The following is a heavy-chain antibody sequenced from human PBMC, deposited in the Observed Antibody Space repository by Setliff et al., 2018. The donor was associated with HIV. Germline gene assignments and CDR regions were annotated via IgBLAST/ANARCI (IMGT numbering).Heavy chain of an antibody. J-gene: IGHJ4*02. CDR2: IFYSGST. CDR1: GGSVTDISYY. Sequence: SETLSLTCTVSGGSVTDISYYWAWIRQPPGKGLQWVGTIFYSGSTYYNPSLKSRVTISVDTSKNQFSLRLNSVTAADTAVYYCVRMEATRPPRGLDYWGPGTLVTSPQ. V-gene: IGHV4-39*01. CDR3: VRMEATRPPRGLDY. D-gene: IGHD6-6*01.